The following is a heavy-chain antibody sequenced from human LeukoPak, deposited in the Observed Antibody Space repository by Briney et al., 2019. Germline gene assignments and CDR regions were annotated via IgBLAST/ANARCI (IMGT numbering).Heavy chain of an antibody. CDR2: IYYSGST. Sequence: PSETLSLTCTVSGGSISSYYWSWIRQPPGKGLEWIGYIYYSGSTNYNPSLESRVTISVDTSKNQFSLKLSSVTAADTAVYYCARVRAALGFDAFDIWGQGTMVTVSS. CDR1: GGSISSYY. V-gene: IGHV4-59*01. CDR3: ARVRAALGFDAFDI. D-gene: IGHD2-15*01. J-gene: IGHJ3*02.